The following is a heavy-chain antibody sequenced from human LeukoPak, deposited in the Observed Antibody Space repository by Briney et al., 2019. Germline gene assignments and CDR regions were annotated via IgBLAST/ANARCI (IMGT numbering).Heavy chain of an antibody. CDR1: GFTFSSYS. V-gene: IGHV3-21*01. Sequence: GGSLRPSCAASGFTFSSYSMNWVRQAPGKGLEWVSSISSSSSYIYYADSVKGRFTISRDNAKNSLYLQMNSLRAEDTAVYYCARDGYSGSYSAAFDIWGQGTMVTVSS. J-gene: IGHJ3*02. CDR3: ARDGYSGSYSAAFDI. CDR2: ISSSSSYI. D-gene: IGHD1-26*01.